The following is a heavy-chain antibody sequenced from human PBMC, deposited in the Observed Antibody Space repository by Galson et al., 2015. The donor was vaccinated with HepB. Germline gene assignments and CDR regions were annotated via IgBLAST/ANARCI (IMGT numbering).Heavy chain of an antibody. D-gene: IGHD3-16*01. V-gene: IGHV3-64*01. CDR1: GFTFSSYA. Sequence: SLRLSCAASGFTFSSYAMHWVRQAPGKGLEYVSSITSDGGSIYYANSVKGRFTIPRDNSKNTLYLQMDRLRAEDMAVYYCARGGGRLGGSAFDIWGQGTMVTVSS. CDR2: ITSDGGSI. CDR3: ARGGGRLGGSAFDI. J-gene: IGHJ3*02.